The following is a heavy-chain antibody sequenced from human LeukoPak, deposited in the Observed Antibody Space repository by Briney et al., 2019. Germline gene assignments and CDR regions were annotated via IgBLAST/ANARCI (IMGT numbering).Heavy chain of an antibody. CDR2: INHSGST. D-gene: IGHD3-9*01. V-gene: IGHV4-34*01. CDR3: VSSREYDILTGYFKSYYYYGMDV. Sequence: PSETLSLTCAVYGGSFSGYYWSWIRQPPGKGLEWIGEINHSGSTNYNPSLKSRVTISVDTSKNQFSLKLSSVTAADTAVYYCVSSREYDILTGYFKSYYYYGMDVWGQGTTVTVSS. CDR1: GGSFSGYY. J-gene: IGHJ6*02.